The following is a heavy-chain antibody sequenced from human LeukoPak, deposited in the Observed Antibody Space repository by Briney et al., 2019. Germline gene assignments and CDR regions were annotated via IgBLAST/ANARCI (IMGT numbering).Heavy chain of an antibody. J-gene: IGHJ4*02. CDR2: TYYRSDWYK. CDR1: GDSVSNYSAA. CDR3: ARDPHSNSSYYYFDY. D-gene: IGHD6-6*01. Sequence: SQTLSLTCAISGDSVSNYSAAWNWIRQSPSRGLEWLGRTYYRSDWYKDYAVSMKSRITINPDTSRNQFSLHLNSVTPEDTAVYYCARDPHSNSSYYYFDYWGQGTLVTVSS. V-gene: IGHV6-1*01.